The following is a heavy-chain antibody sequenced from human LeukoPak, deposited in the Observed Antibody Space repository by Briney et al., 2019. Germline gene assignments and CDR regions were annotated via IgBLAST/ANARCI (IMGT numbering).Heavy chain of an antibody. Sequence: SETLSLTCDVYGGSFSGYYWSWIRQPPGKGLEWIGEINHSGSTNYNPSLKSRVTISVDTSKNQFSLKLSSVTAADTAVYYCARETCSGGSCYADYWGQGTLVTVSS. D-gene: IGHD2-15*01. CDR2: INHSGST. J-gene: IGHJ4*02. V-gene: IGHV4-34*01. CDR1: GGSFSGYY. CDR3: ARETCSGGSCYADY.